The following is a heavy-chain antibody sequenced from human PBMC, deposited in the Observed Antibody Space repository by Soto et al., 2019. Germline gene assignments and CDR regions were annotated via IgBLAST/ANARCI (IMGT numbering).Heavy chain of an antibody. CDR1: GGSISSSSYY. CDR3: ARQSFGRNFYGMDV. J-gene: IGHJ6*02. Sequence: PSETLSLTCTVSGGSISSSSYYWCWIRQPPGKGLEWIGSIYYSGSTYYNPSLKSRVTISVDTSKNQFSLKLSSVTAADTAVYYCARQSFGRNFYGMDVWGQGTTVT. CDR2: IYYSGST. D-gene: IGHD3-10*01. V-gene: IGHV4-39*01.